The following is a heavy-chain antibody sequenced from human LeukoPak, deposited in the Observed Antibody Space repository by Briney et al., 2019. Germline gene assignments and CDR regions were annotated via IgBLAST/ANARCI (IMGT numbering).Heavy chain of an antibody. CDR1: GFIFSTYW. Sequence: GGSLRLSCESSGFIFSTYWMAWVRQAPGEGLEWVANISPDGSATYCVDSVKGRFIITRDNAKQSLFLQMNNLRAEETAVYHCVRWGMEAGMSDWGQGTLVTVSS. CDR2: ISPDGSAT. CDR3: VRWGMEAGMSD. J-gene: IGHJ4*02. V-gene: IGHV3-7*01. D-gene: IGHD6-19*01.